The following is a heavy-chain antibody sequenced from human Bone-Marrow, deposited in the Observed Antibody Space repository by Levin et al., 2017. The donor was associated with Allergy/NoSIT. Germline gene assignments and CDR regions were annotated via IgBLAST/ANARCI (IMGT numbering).Heavy chain of an antibody. CDR2: ISYDGSNK. CDR1: GFTFSSYG. D-gene: IGHD6-6*01. CDR3: AKDRRYSSSSVPPGLFDY. Sequence: GESLKISCAASGFTFSSYGMHWVRQAPGKGLEWVAVISYDGSNKYYADSVKGRFTISRDNSKNTLYLQMNSLRAEDTAVYYCAKDRRYSSSSVPPGLFDYWGQGTLVTVSS. V-gene: IGHV3-30*18. J-gene: IGHJ4*02.